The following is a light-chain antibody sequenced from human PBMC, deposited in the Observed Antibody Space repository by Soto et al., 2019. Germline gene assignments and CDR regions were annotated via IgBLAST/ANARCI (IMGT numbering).Light chain of an antibody. J-gene: IGKJ1*01. CDR1: QNVSGNF. Sequence: EIVLTQSPGTLSLSPGERATLSCRASQNVSGNFLAWYQQIPGQAPRLLIYGASYRATGIPDRFSGSGSGPDFPLTISRLEPEDFAVYYCQQYAGSPRTFGQGTKLEIK. CDR3: QQYAGSPRT. CDR2: GAS. V-gene: IGKV3-20*01.